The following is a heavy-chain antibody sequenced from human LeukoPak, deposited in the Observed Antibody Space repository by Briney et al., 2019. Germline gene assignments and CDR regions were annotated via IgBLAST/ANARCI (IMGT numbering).Heavy chain of an antibody. CDR3: ARVVSELLPYYYYGMDV. J-gene: IGHJ6*02. D-gene: IGHD3-10*01. V-gene: IGHV5-51*01. CDR1: GYSFTSYW. CDR2: IYPGDSDT. Sequence: GESLKISGKGSGYSFTSYWIGWVRQMPGKGLEWMGIIYPGDSDTRYSPSFQGQVTISADKSISTAYLQWSSLKASDTAMYYCARVVSELLPYYYYGMDVWGQGTTVTVSS.